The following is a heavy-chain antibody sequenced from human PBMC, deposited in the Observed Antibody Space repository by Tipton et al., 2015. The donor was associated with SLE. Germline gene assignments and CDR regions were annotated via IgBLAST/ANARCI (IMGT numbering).Heavy chain of an antibody. J-gene: IGHJ4*02. V-gene: IGHV4-59*12. CDR3: ARDEYRYDTTGYHLLGHFDF. CDR1: GGSMSNYY. D-gene: IGHD3-22*01. Sequence: LRLSCTVSGGSMSNYYWSWIRQLPGKGLEWIGYIYYTGNTFYNPSLKSRVTISVDTSKNQFSLNLSSVTAADTAVYYCARDEYRYDTTGYHLLGHFDFWGQGTLVTVSS. CDR2: IYYTGNT.